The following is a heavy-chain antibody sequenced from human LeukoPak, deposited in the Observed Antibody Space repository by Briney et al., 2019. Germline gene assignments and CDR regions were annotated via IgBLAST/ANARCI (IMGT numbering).Heavy chain of an antibody. CDR1: GFTFSSYS. CDR3: ASAVATGWYYFDY. CDR2: ISSDGSNK. J-gene: IGHJ4*02. D-gene: IGHD6-19*01. V-gene: IGHV3-30*03. Sequence: PGGSLRLSCAASGFTFSSYSMNWVRQAPGKGLEWVAVISSDGSNKYYAVSVKGRFTISRDNSKNTVYLQMNSLRPEDTAVYSCASAVATGWYYFDYWGQGTLVTVSS.